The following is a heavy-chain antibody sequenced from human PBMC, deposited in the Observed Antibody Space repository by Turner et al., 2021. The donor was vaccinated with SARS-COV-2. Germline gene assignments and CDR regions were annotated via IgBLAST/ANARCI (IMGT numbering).Heavy chain of an antibody. CDR2: ISGGGTNT. CDR1: GFTFSSYA. J-gene: IGHJ4*02. V-gene: IGHV3-23*01. D-gene: IGHD4-17*01. Sequence: EVQLLEAGGGVVQPGGSLRLTCAASGFTFSSYAMSWVRQAPGKGLEWVSAISGGGTNTYYADSVKGRFTISRDTSKNTLYLQMNSLRAEDTAVYYCAKVPPYGDYFDYWGQGTLVTVSS. CDR3: AKVPPYGDYFDY.